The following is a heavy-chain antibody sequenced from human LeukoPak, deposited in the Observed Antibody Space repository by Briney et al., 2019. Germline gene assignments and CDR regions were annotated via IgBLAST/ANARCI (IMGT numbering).Heavy chain of an antibody. J-gene: IGHJ4*02. Sequence: GGSLRLSCAASGFTFSNYAMTWVRQAPGKGLEWVSDIDNSGYAYYADSVRGRFTVSRDNSKNTLYLQMNSLRDEDTAVYFCAKRCAGGCQGDLDYWGQGTLVTVTS. CDR3: AKRCAGGCQGDLDY. CDR1: GFTFSNYA. V-gene: IGHV3-23*01. D-gene: IGHD2-21*02. CDR2: IDNSGYA.